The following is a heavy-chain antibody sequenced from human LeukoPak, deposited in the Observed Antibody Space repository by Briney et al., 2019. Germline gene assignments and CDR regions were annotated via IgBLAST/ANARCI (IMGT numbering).Heavy chain of an antibody. CDR3: ARVGRGGGYSRYYYYYYMDV. CDR1: GGSISSGGYY. J-gene: IGHJ6*03. Sequence: SQTLSLTCTVSGGSISSGGYYWSWIRQHPGKGQEWIGYIYYSGSTYYNPSLKSRVTISVDTSKNQFSLKLSSVTAADTAVYYCARVGRGGGYSRYYYYYYMDVWGKGTTVTVSS. D-gene: IGHD3-22*01. V-gene: IGHV4-31*03. CDR2: IYYSGST.